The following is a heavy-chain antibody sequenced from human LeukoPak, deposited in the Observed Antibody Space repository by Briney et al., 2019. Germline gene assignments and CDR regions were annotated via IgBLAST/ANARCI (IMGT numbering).Heavy chain of an antibody. Sequence: GGSLRLSCAASGFRFSDYWMTWVRQAPGKGLECVANINQDGSEKYYVDSVKGRFTIFRDNAKNSVFLQMNRLRAEDTAVYYCTRDDSSIVPFDYWGQGTLVTVSS. CDR3: TRDDSSIVPFDY. V-gene: IGHV3-7*04. CDR1: GFRFSDYW. CDR2: INQDGSEK. D-gene: IGHD1-26*01. J-gene: IGHJ4*02.